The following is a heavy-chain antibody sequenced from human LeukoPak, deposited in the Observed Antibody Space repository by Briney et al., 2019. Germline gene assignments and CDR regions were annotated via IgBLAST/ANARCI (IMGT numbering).Heavy chain of an antibody. Sequence: GGSLRLSCVASGFTVSSNYMSWVRQAPGKGLEWVSVIYTGGSTYYADSVKGRFTISRDNSKNTLYLQMNSLRAEDTAVYYCARDSDYGETFDFWGQGTLVTVSS. D-gene: IGHD4-17*01. CDR2: IYTGGST. V-gene: IGHV3-53*01. J-gene: IGHJ4*02. CDR3: ARDSDYGETFDF. CDR1: GFTVSSNY.